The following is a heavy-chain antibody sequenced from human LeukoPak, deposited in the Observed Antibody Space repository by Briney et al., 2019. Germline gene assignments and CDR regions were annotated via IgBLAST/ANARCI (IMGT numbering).Heavy chain of an antibody. CDR2: IHHSGDT. J-gene: IGHJ4*02. Sequence: PSETLSLTCTVSGVSVISSYWSWVRQPPGKGLEYIGFIHHSGDTKYNPSLKCRVTMSVDTSKSQFSLRLSSVTAADSAVYYCARHNGVSYLDYWAQGTLVTVSS. V-gene: IGHV4-59*02. CDR1: GVSVISSY. CDR3: ARHNGVSYLDY. D-gene: IGHD2-8*01.